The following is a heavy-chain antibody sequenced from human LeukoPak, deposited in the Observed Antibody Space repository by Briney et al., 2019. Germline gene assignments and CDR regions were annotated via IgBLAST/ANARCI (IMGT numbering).Heavy chain of an antibody. CDR3: ARVGSSSWYGSSAPVTFDY. CDR2: INHSGST. J-gene: IGHJ4*02. D-gene: IGHD6-13*01. CDR1: GGSFSGYY. Sequence: PSETLSLTCAVYGGSFSGYYWSWIRQPPGEGLEWIGEINHSGSTNYNPSLKSRVTISVDTSKNQFSLKLSSVTAADTAVYYCARVGSSSWYGSSAPVTFDYWGQGTLVTVSS. V-gene: IGHV4-34*01.